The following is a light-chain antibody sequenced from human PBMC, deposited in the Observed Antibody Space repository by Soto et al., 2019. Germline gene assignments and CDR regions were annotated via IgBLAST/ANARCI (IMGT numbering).Light chain of an antibody. CDR2: DGS. J-gene: IGKJ5*01. Sequence: ELVMTQSPATLSVSPGERATLSCRASQSVRSNLAWYQHKPGQAPRLLIYDGSTRALGIPARFSGSESGTEFTLTISSLQSEDFAVYFCQQYDDWPITFGQGTRLEIK. CDR1: QSVRSN. CDR3: QQYDDWPIT. V-gene: IGKV3-15*01.